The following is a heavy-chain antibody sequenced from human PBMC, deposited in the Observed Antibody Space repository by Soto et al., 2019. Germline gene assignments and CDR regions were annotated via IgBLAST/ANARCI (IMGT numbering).Heavy chain of an antibody. V-gene: IGHV1-69*13. CDR2: IIPIFGTA. D-gene: IGHD3-22*01. CDR1: GGTFSSYA. J-gene: IGHJ6*02. CDR3: ARDLVVVITNHYYYYGMDV. Sequence: SVKVSCKASGGTFSSYAISWVRQAPGQGLEWMGGIIPIFGTANYAQKFQGRVTITADESTSTAYMELSSLRSEDTAVYYCARDLVVVITNHYYYYGMDVWGQGTTVTVSS.